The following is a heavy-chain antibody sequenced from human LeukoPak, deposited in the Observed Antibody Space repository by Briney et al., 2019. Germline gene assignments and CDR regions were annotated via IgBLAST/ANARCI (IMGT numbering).Heavy chain of an antibody. J-gene: IGHJ4*02. D-gene: IGHD3-3*01. CDR1: GFTFSSYW. CDR3: ARHPRNTCYDFWSGYPY. V-gene: IGHV3-7*01. Sequence: KAGGSLRLSCAASGFTFSSYWMSWVRQAPGKGLEWVANIKQDGSEKYYVDSVKGRFTISRDNAKNSLYLQMNSLRAEDTAVYYCARHPRNTCYDFWSGYPYWGQGTLVTVSS. CDR2: IKQDGSEK.